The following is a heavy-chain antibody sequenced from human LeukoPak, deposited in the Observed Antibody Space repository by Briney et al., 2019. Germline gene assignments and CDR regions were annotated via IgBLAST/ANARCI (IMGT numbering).Heavy chain of an antibody. J-gene: IGHJ5*02. CDR2: INWNGGST. CDR3: ARNLGYCSGGSCYFWFDP. CDR1: GFSFDDYA. V-gene: IGHV3-20*04. D-gene: IGHD2-15*01. Sequence: PGGSLRLSCAASGFSFDDYAMSWVRQAPGKGLEWVSGINWNGGSTGYADSVKGRFTISRDNAKNSLYLQMNSLRAEDTALYYCARNLGYCSGGSCYFWFDPWGQGTLVTVSS.